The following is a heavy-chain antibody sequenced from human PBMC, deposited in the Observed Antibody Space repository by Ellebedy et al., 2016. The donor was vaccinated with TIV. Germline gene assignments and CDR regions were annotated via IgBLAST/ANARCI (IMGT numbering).Heavy chain of an antibody. CDR3: ARGSDAFDI. V-gene: IGHV3-48*04. CDR1: GFTFSSFS. CDR2: ISSSSDTI. J-gene: IGHJ3*02. Sequence: GESLKISCAASGFTFSSFSMNWVRQAPGKGLESISYISSSSDTIYYADSLKGRFTVSRDNARKSLYLQMDSLRPEETAVYYCARGSDAFDIWGQGTMVTVSS.